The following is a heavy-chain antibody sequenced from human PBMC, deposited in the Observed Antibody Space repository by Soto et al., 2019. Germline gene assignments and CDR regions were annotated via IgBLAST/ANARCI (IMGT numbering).Heavy chain of an antibody. CDR3: ARRKDILTSYNWFDP. Sequence: SETLSLTCAVYGGSISSYYWSWIRQPPGKGLEWIGYIYYSGSTYYNPSLKSRVTISVDTSKNQFSLKLSSVTAADTAVYYCARRKDILTSYNWFDPWGQGTLVTVSS. V-gene: IGHV4-59*08. CDR1: GGSISSYY. CDR2: IYYSGST. J-gene: IGHJ5*02. D-gene: IGHD3-9*01.